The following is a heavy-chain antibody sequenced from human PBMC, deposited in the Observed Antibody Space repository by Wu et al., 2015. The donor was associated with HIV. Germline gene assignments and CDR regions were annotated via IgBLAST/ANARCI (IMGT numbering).Heavy chain of an antibody. Sequence: QLVQSGAEVKKPGTSVKVSCKASGFTFTSSAMQWVRQARGQRLEWIGWIVVGSGNTNYAQKFQERVTITRDMSTSTAYMELSSLRSDDTAVYFCARGHYYDASSSPMYWGPGTRVTVSS. CDR1: GFTFTSSA. J-gene: IGHJ4*02. D-gene: IGHD3-16*01. CDR3: ARGHYYDASSSPMY. V-gene: IGHV1-58*02. CDR2: IVVGSGNT.